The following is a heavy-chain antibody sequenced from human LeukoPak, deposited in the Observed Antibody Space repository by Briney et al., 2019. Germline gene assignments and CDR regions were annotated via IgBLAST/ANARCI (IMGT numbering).Heavy chain of an antibody. CDR3: ARVGYSSGWYPRRYFDY. CDR2: INHSGST. Sequence: PSETLSLTCAVYGGSFSGYYWSWIRQPPGKGLEWIGEINHSGSTNYNPSLKSRVTISVDTSKNQFSLKLSSVTAADTAVYYCARVGYSSGWYPRRYFDYWGQGTLVTVSS. V-gene: IGHV4-34*01. D-gene: IGHD6-19*01. CDR1: GGSFSGYY. J-gene: IGHJ4*02.